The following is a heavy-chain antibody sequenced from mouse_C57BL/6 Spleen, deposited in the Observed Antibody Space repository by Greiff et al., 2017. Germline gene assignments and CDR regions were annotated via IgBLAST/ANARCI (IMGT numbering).Heavy chain of an antibody. V-gene: IGHV5-9-1*02. Sequence: EVQVVESGEGLVKPGGSLKLSCAASGFTFSSYAMSWVRQTPEKRLEWVAYISSGGDYIYYADTVKGRFTISRDNARNTLYLQMSSLKSEDTAMYYCTRDTMVTAGYFDYWGQGTTLTVSS. CDR2: ISSGGDYI. J-gene: IGHJ2*01. CDR1: GFTFSSYA. CDR3: TRDTMVTAGYFDY. D-gene: IGHD2-2*01.